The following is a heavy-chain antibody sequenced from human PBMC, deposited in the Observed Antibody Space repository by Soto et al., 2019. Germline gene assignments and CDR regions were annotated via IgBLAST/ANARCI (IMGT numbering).Heavy chain of an antibody. CDR3: ARGGSSWSAEYYEH. Sequence: QVQLVQSGAEVKKPGASVKVSCKASGYTFTNYGISWVRQAPGQGPEWMGWISGFNGNTKYSRKVLGRVTLTTDTSATTAYMELRGLRSDDTAVYYCARGGSSWSAEYYEHWGQGTLVTVSS. CDR2: ISGFNGNT. CDR1: GYTFTNYG. D-gene: IGHD6-13*01. J-gene: IGHJ1*01. V-gene: IGHV1-18*04.